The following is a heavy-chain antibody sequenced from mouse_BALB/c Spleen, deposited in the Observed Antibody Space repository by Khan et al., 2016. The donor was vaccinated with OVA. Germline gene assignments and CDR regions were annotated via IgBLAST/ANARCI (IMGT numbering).Heavy chain of an antibody. V-gene: IGHV1-9*01. CDR1: GYTFSSYW. J-gene: IGHJ4*01. CDR2: ILPGSGST. Sequence: VQLQQSGAELMKPGASVKMSCKATGYTFSSYWIEWVKQRPGHGLEWIGEILPGSGSTNYNEKFKGKATFTADTSSNTDYMQLRSRASEDSAFYYCARYVYYGNYGAMDYWGQGTSVTVSS. CDR3: ARYVYYGNYGAMDY. D-gene: IGHD2-1*01.